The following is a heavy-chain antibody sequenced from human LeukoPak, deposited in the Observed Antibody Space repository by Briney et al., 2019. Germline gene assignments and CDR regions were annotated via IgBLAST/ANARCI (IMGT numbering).Heavy chain of an antibody. J-gene: IGHJ4*02. D-gene: IGHD2-15*01. CDR2: IYNSGST. CDR1: GGSLGSYY. CDR3: ARGRWWATEKHFDY. Sequence: SETLSLTCTVSGGSLGSYYWSWIRQPAGKGLELIGRIYNSGSTYYNPSLMSRVTMSVDTSNNQFSLKLSSVTAADTAVYYCARGRWWATEKHFDYWGQGTLVTVSS. V-gene: IGHV4-4*07.